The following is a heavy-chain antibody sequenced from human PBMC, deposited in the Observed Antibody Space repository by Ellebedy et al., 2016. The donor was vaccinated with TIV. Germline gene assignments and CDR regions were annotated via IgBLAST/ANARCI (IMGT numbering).Heavy chain of an antibody. V-gene: IGHV3-30-3*01. CDR2: VSYDGNFK. D-gene: IGHD3-16*01. CDR1: GFTFSDYA. CDR3: ARDGIRGKRGGALDC. Sequence: PGGSLRLSCGASGFTFSDYAMHWVRQAPGKGLEWVAVVSYDGNFKYYADSVKGRFTISRDMSKNTLYLQMNSLRAEDTAVYYCARDGIRGKRGGALDCWGQGVLVTVSS. J-gene: IGHJ4*02.